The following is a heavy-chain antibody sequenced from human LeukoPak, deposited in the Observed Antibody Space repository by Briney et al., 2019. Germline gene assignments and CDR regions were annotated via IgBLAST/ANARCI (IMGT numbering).Heavy chain of an antibody. J-gene: IGHJ5*02. CDR3: ARGRYYGSGSYYFTFSWFDP. D-gene: IGHD3-10*01. Sequence: SETLSLTCTVSGGSVRSTSYYWDWIRQPPGRGLEWLGTIYYTGTTYYNPSLKSRVTVSVDTSKDQFSLKLRSATAADTAVYYCARGRYYGSGSYYFTFSWFDPWGQGTLVTVSS. CDR1: GGSVRSTSYY. CDR2: IYYTGTT. V-gene: IGHV4-39*01.